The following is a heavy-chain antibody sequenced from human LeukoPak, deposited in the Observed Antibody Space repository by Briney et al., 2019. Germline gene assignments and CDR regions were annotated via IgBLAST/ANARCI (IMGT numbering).Heavy chain of an antibody. V-gene: IGHV3-23*01. CDR3: AYPMITFGGVIAPSVYFDY. D-gene: IGHD3-16*02. CDR1: GFTFSSYG. J-gene: IGHJ4*02. Sequence: PGGSLRLSCAASGFTFSSYGMSWVRRAPGKGLEWVSAISGMGGSTYYADSVNGRFTISRDNSKNTLYLQMNSMRAEDTAVYYRAYPMITFGGVIAPSVYFDYWGQGTLVTVSS. CDR2: ISGMGGST.